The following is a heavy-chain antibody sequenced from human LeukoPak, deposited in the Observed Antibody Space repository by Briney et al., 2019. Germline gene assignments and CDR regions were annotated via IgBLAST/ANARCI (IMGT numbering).Heavy chain of an antibody. CDR3: ARRHNYGSESYSFFDL. Sequence: GESLQISCKGSGYNFFSYWIAWVRPMPGKGLEWMGIIYPGDSDTRYSPSFEGQVTISADRTTTTAYLQWSSLKASDTAIYYCARRHNYGSESYSFFDLWGQGTLVTVSS. CDR2: IYPGDSDT. J-gene: IGHJ4*02. D-gene: IGHD3-10*01. CDR1: GYNFFSYW. V-gene: IGHV5-51*01.